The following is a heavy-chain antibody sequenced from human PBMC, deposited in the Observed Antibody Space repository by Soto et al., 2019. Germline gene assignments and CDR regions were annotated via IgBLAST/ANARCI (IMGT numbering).Heavy chain of an antibody. Sequence: SETLSLTCTVSGGSISSGDYYWSWIRQPPGKGLEWIGYIYYSGSTYYNPSLKSRVTISVDTSKNQFSLKLSSVTAADTAVYYCARAIYYGSGIFYYWGQGTLVTVAS. CDR3: ARAIYYGSGIFYY. D-gene: IGHD3-10*01. J-gene: IGHJ4*02. CDR1: GGSISSGDYY. V-gene: IGHV4-30-4*01. CDR2: IYYSGST.